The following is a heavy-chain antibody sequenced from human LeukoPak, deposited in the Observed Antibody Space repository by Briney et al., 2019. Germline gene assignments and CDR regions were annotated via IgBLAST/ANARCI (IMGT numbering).Heavy chain of an antibody. CDR2: ISSSSSYI. V-gene: IGHV3-21*01. J-gene: IGHJ4*02. Sequence: GGSLRLSCAASGFTFSSYSMNWVRQAPGKGLGWVSSISSSSSYIYYADSVKGRFTISRDDAKNSLYLQMNSLRAEDTAVHYCARAFGGADQFDYWGQGTQVTVSS. CDR1: GFTFSSYS. CDR3: ARAFGGADQFDY. D-gene: IGHD3-10*01.